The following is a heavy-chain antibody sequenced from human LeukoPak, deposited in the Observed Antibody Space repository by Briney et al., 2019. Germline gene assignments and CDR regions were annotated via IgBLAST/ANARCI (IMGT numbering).Heavy chain of an antibody. D-gene: IGHD1-14*01. V-gene: IGHV3-30*18. CDR3: VKDVNPPPREITPGD. CDR2: VSHVGIHQ. J-gene: IGHJ4*02. Sequence: AGGSLRLSCAASGFMFSGSGIHWVRQAPGKGLEWLAVVSHVGIHQYYAQSVRGRFTISRENFRNSVFLEMDSLGVEDTALYYFVKDVNPPPREITPGDWGQGTLVVVDS. CDR1: GFMFSGSG.